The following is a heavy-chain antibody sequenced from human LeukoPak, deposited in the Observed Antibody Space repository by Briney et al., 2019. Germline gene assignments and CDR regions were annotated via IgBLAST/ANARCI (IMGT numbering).Heavy chain of an antibody. D-gene: IGHD3-3*01. CDR3: ARADFWSGYRKFVY. V-gene: IGHV4-34*01. CDR1: GGSFSGYY. CDR2: INHSGST. Sequence: SETLSLTCAVYGGSFSGYYWSWIRQPPGKGLEWIGEINHSGSTNYNPSLKSRVTISVDTSKNQFSLKLSSVTAADTAVYYCARADFWSGYRKFVYWGQGTLVTVSS. J-gene: IGHJ4*02.